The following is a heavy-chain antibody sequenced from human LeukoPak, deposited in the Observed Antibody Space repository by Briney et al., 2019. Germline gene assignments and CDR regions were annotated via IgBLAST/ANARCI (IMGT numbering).Heavy chain of an antibody. CDR3: ARVGLSGAFDI. CDR2: IYYTGTT. Sequence: SETLSLTCTVSGGSIRSYYWSWVRQPRGKGLEWIGYIYYTGTTNYNPSLRSRVTISVDTSKNQFSLKLSSVTAADTAVYYCARVGLSGAFDIWGQGTMVTVSS. D-gene: IGHD3-16*01. V-gene: IGHV4-59*01. CDR1: GGSIRSYY. J-gene: IGHJ3*02.